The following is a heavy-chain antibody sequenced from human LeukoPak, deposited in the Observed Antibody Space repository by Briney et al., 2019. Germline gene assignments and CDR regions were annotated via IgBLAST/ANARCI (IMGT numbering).Heavy chain of an antibody. CDR1: GGSISSYY. CDR2: IYTSGST. D-gene: IGHD1-26*01. Sequence: PSETLSLTCTVSGGSISSYYWSWIRQPAGKGLEWIGRIYTSGSTNYNPSLKSRVTISVDTSKNQFSLKLSSVTAADTAVYYCARHFPQWELPRIGDYFDYWGQGTLVTVSS. V-gene: IGHV4-4*07. J-gene: IGHJ4*02. CDR3: ARHFPQWELPRIGDYFDY.